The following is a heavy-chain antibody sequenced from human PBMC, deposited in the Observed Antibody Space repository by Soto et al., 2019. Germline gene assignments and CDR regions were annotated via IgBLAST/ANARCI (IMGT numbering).Heavy chain of an antibody. CDR2: LSSDDKT. CDR1: GFIVSGIF. CDR3: ARDIFGGSYEFWH. D-gene: IGHD3-3*01. Sequence: EVRLVESGGGLVQPGGSLRLSCAASGFIVSGIFMTWVRQVPGKGPEWVSTLSSDDKTYYADSVRGRFTISRDSSKNTLFLQITTLRAEDTDVYHCARDIFGGSYEFWHGGQGTLVTVSS. V-gene: IGHV3-66*01. J-gene: IGHJ4*02.